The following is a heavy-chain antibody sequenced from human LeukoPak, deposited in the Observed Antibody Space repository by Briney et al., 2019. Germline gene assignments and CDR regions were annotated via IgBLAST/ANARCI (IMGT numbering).Heavy chain of an antibody. CDR1: GGSFSGYY. J-gene: IGHJ4*02. D-gene: IGHD5-18*01. V-gene: IGHV4-34*01. CDR2: INHSGST. Sequence: SETLSLTCAVYGGSFSGYYWSWIRQPPGKGLEWIGEINHSGSTNYNPSLKSRVTISVDTSKNQFSLKLSSVTAADTAVYYCAIRPKGYSYGYVDYWGQGTLVTVSS. CDR3: AIRPKGYSYGYVDY.